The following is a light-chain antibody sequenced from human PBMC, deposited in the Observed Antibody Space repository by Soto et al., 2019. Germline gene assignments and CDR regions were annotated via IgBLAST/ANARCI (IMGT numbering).Light chain of an antibody. CDR2: KAS. CDR3: QQYNTSPLT. CDR1: QSITTW. V-gene: IGKV1-5*03. Sequence: DIPMTQSPSTLSASVGERVTITCRASQSITTWLAWYQQKPGKAPKLLIYKASSLEGGVPSRFSGSGSGTEFNITISSLQPDDFATYYCQQYNTSPLTFGGGTTVEIK. J-gene: IGKJ4*01.